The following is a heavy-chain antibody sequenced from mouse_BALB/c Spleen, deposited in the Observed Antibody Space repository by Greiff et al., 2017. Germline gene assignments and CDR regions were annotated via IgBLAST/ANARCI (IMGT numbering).Heavy chain of an antibody. CDR2: IWAGGST. D-gene: IGHD1-1*01. J-gene: IGHJ3*01. CDR1: GFSLTSYG. V-gene: IGHV2-9*02. Sequence: QVQLKESGPGLVAPSQSLSITCTVSGFSLTSYGVHWVRQPPGKGLEWLGVIWAGGSTNYNSALMSRLSISKDNSKSQVFLKMNSLQTDDTAMYYCARDQEYYGSSWGWFAYWGQGTLVTVSA. CDR3: ARDQEYYGSSWGWFAY.